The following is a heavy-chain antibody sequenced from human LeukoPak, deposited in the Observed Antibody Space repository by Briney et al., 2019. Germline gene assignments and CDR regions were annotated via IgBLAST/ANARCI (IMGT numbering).Heavy chain of an antibody. D-gene: IGHD3-10*01. CDR3: ARDSPLVWFGELLGLDY. CDR1: GGSISSGSYY. V-gene: IGHV4-61*02. Sequence: SETLSLTCTVPGGSISSGSYYWSWIRQPAGRGLEWIGRIYTSGSTNYNPSLKSRVTISLDTSKNHFSLKLSSVTAADTAVYFCARDSPLVWFGELLGLDYWGQGTLVTVSS. J-gene: IGHJ4*02. CDR2: IYTSGST.